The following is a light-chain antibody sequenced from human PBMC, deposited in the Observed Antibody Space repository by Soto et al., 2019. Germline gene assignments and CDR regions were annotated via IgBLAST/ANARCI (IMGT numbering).Light chain of an antibody. CDR2: GAS. CDR1: QIISSTY. J-gene: IGKJ2*01. CDR3: QHYGTSLYT. V-gene: IGKV3-20*01. Sequence: DIELTQSPGTLSLSPGERATLSCRASQIISSTYLGWYQQKPGQAPRLLIYGASSRATGIPDRFSGSGSGTDFILTISRLEPEDFAVYYCQHYGTSLYTFGQGTKLEIK.